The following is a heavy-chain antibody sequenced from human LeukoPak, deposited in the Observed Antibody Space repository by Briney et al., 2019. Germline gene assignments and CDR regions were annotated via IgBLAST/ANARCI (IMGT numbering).Heavy chain of an antibody. CDR3: ARGGGYYEDAFDI. J-gene: IGHJ3*02. Sequence: SGTPSLTCVVSGDSVGSSHWWSWVRQPPGKGLEWIGEIYHNGRTNYNPSLKSRVTISVDKSNNHFSLKLSSVTAADTAVYYCARGGGYYEDAFDIWGQGTMVTVSS. V-gene: IGHV4-4*02. CDR2: IYHNGRT. D-gene: IGHD3-22*01. CDR1: GDSVGSSHW.